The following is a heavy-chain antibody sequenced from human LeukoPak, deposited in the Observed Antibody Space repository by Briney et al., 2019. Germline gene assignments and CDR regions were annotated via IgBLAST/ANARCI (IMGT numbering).Heavy chain of an antibody. CDR1: GFTFSDYA. V-gene: IGHV3-49*04. CDR3: TRDQTPYY. J-gene: IGHJ4*02. Sequence: GGSLRLSCTASGFTFSDYAMTWVRQAPGKGLEWVGFIRSKAYGGTTEYAASVKGTFTISRDDSKSIAYLQMNSLKTEDTAVYYCTRDQTPYYWGQGTLVTVSS. CDR2: IRSKAYGGTT.